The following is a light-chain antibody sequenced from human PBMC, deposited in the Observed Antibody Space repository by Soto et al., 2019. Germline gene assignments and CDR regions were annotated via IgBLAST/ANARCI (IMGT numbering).Light chain of an antibody. CDR1: QSIDNW. Sequence: DIQMTQSPSTLSASVGDRVTITCRASQSIDNWLAWYQQKPGKAPKLLIYAASTLQSGVPSRFSGSGSGTDFILTIGSLQPEDFATYFCLQDHSSLTFGPGTKVDFK. CDR2: AAS. V-gene: IGKV1-5*01. CDR3: LQDHSSLT. J-gene: IGKJ3*01.